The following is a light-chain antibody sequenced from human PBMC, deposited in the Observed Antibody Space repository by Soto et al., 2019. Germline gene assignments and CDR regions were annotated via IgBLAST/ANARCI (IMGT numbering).Light chain of an antibody. Sequence: DIQMTQSPSTLSASVGDRVTITCRASQSISSWLAWYQQKPGKAPKLLIYKASSLESGVPSRFSGSGSGTEFTLTISSLQPDDFAPYYCQQYNSYRTFGQGTKVEIK. CDR3: QQYNSYRT. J-gene: IGKJ1*01. V-gene: IGKV1-5*03. CDR1: QSISSW. CDR2: KAS.